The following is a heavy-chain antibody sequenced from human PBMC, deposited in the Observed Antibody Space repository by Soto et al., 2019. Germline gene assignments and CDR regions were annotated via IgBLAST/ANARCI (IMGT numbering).Heavy chain of an antibody. V-gene: IGHV4-59*01. J-gene: IGHJ4*02. D-gene: IGHD3-16*02. CDR2: IYYSGST. Sequence: QVQLQESGPGLVKPSETLSLTCTVSGGSISSYYWSWIRQPPGKGLESIGYIYYSGSTNYNPSLKSPVTITVDTSKNQFSLTLSSVTAADTAVYYCAGRYRGNFDYWGQGTLVTVSS. CDR1: GGSISSYY. CDR3: AGRYRGNFDY.